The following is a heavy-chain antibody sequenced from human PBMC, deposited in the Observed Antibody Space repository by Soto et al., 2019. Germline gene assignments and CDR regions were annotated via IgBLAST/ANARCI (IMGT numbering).Heavy chain of an antibody. D-gene: IGHD2-15*01. Sequence: QMQLVQSGPEVKKPGTSVKVSCKASGFTFTSSAMQWVRQARGQRLEWIGWIVVGSGNTNYAQKFQERVTITRDMSTSTAYMELSSLRSEDTAVYYCAADPLGAAADSHYYYYGMDVWGQGTTVTVSS. CDR1: GFTFTSSA. CDR2: IVVGSGNT. J-gene: IGHJ6*02. CDR3: AADPLGAAADSHYYYYGMDV. V-gene: IGHV1-58*02.